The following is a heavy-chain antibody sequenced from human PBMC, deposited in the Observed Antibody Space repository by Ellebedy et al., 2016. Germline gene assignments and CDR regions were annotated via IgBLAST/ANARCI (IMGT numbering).Heavy chain of an antibody. CDR1: GFTLSSYA. D-gene: IGHD2-8*01. CDR2: ISYDGSNK. J-gene: IGHJ6*03. CDR3: ARDHGHGYFYMDV. V-gene: IGHV3-30-3*01. Sequence: GESLKISXAASGFTLSSYAMHWVRQAPGKGLEWVAVISYDGSNKYYADSVKGRFTISRDNSKNTLYLQMNSLRAEDTAVYYCARDHGHGYFYMDVWGKGTTVTVSS.